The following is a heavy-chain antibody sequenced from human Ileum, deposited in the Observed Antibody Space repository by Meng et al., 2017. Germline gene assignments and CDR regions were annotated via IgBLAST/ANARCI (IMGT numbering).Heavy chain of an antibody. CDR1: GFTVSGNY. Sequence: QLVESGGGLVQPAGSWRLPCTASGFTVSGNYLIWVRQAPGKGLEWVSLIYSGGRTHYADSVKSRFTIPRDNSKNTLYLQMHSLTAEDTAIYYCARPPASGWDVVWGQGTLVTVSS. D-gene: IGHD6-19*01. CDR2: IYSGGRT. V-gene: IGHV3-66*04. CDR3: ARPPASGWDVV. J-gene: IGHJ4*02.